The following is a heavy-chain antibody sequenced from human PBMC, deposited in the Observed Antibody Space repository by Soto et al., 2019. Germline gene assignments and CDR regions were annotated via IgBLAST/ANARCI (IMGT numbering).Heavy chain of an antibody. Sequence: EVQLVESGGGLVQLGGSLRLCCEASGFTFSSYDMNWVRQTPGKGLEWISYISRSSSNIYYADSVKGRFTISRDNAKKSLYLQMKSLRDEDTAVYYCVRDGTGYGSGSYRHWGQGTLVTVSS. CDR1: GFTFSSYD. V-gene: IGHV3-48*02. CDR2: ISRSSSNI. D-gene: IGHD3-10*01. J-gene: IGHJ1*01. CDR3: VRDGTGYGSGSYRH.